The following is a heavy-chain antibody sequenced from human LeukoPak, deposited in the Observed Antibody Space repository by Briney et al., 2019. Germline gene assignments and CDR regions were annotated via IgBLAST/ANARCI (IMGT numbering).Heavy chain of an antibody. CDR1: GFTVSNHC. CDR3: AREVEVGLRFDY. D-gene: IGHD3-22*01. CDR2: ICSDGTK. Sequence: GGSLRLSCASSGFTVSNHCMHWVRQAPGKGLVWVSRICSDGTKYYADSVKGRFTISRDDAKNTPSLQMNSLRAEDTAVYYCAREVEVGLRFDYWGQGSLVTVSS. J-gene: IGHJ4*02. V-gene: IGHV3-74*01.